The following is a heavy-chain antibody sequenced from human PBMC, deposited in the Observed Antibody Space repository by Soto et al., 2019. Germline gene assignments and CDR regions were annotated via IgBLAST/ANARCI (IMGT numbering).Heavy chain of an antibody. CDR2: INPKSGGT. CDR3: ARGGTFAYDTSGYSVY. D-gene: IGHD3-22*01. V-gene: IGHV1-2*02. Sequence: QVHLVQSGAEVKKPGASVKVSCKTCGYTFSAYYMHWVRQAPGQGLEWRGWINPKSGGTLYAQKFQGRVTMTRDPSISTAYMELSRLRSDDTAVYYCARGGTFAYDTSGYSVYWGQGTLVTVSS. J-gene: IGHJ4*02. CDR1: GYTFSAYY.